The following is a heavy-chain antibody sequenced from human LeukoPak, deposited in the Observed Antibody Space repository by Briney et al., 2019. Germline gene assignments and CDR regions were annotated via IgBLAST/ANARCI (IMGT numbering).Heavy chain of an antibody. V-gene: IGHV3-30*03. CDR2: ISYDGSNK. J-gene: IGHJ4*02. Sequence: GGSLRLSCAASGFTFSSYGMHWVRQAPGKGLEWVAVISYDGSNKYYADSVKGRFTISRDNSKNTLCQQMNSLRAEDTAVYYCARLIAAAGPDWGQGTLVTVSS. CDR1: GFTFSSYG. CDR3: ARLIAAAGPD. D-gene: IGHD6-13*01.